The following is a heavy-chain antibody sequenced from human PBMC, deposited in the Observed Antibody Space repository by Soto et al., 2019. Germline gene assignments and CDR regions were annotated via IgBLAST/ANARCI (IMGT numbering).Heavy chain of an antibody. J-gene: IGHJ5*02. CDR1: GGSVNGYY. V-gene: IGHV4-34*01. D-gene: IGHD3-3*01. CDR2: INHTGCT. CDR3: AIRITLFGLLMPTFDP. Sequence: SETLSLTCAVYGGSVNGYYWNWIGQAPGKGLEWIGEINHTGCTHYNPSLKSRGTMSVDTSKNQFSLRLSSVTASDTHISYCAIRITLFGLLMPTFDPSGQGTQVTVSS.